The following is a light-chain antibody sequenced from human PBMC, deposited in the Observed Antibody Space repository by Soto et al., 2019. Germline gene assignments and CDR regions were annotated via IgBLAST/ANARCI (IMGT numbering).Light chain of an antibody. Sequence: QSALTQPASVSGSPGQSITISCTGTSNDVGGYNYVSWYQQHPGKAPKLLIYGVIDRPSGVSNRFSGSKSGNAASLTISGLQPEDEADYYCSSYTSSYTWVFGGGTQLTVL. CDR3: SSYTSSYTWV. CDR1: SNDVGGYNY. J-gene: IGLJ3*02. V-gene: IGLV2-14*03. CDR2: GVI.